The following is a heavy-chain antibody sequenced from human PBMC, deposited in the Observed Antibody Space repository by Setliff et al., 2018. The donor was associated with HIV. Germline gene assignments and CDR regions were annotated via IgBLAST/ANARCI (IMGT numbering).Heavy chain of an antibody. CDR3: AINRDSMVLRYFDWQVNGNWFDP. V-gene: IGHV1-2*02. CDR2: INPHSGVT. CDR1: GYTFTDYY. D-gene: IGHD3-9*01. Sequence: ASVKVSCKSSGYTFTDYYVHWLRQAPGQGPEWMGFINPHSGVTKYAQKFQGRVTMTRETSISSAYMELGRLASDDTAVYYCAINRDSMVLRYFDWQVNGNWFDPWGQGTQVTV. J-gene: IGHJ5*02.